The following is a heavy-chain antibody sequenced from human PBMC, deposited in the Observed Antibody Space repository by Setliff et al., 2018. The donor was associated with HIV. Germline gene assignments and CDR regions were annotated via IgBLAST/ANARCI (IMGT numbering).Heavy chain of an antibody. V-gene: IGHV1-2*06. CDR1: GYTFTDYY. Sequence: ASVKVSCQASGYTFTDYYIHWVRQAPGQGLEWMGRINPNNGGTNYAQKFQGRVTMTRDTSISTAYTELSRLGSDDTAVYYCASDGYYDSSGYSAFDIWGQVTMVTVSS. J-gene: IGHJ3*02. CDR3: ASDGYYDSSGYSAFDI. CDR2: INPNNGGT. D-gene: IGHD3-22*01.